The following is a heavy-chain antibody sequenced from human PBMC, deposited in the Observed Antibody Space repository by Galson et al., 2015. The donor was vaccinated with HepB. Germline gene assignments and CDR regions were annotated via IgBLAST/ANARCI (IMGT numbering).Heavy chain of an antibody. CDR2: ISAYNGNT. V-gene: IGHV1-18*01. Sequence: SVKVSCKASGYTFTRYGISWVRQAPGQGLEWMGWISAYNGNTNYAQKLQGRVTMTTDTSTSTAYMELRSLRSDDTAVYYCARDALRYDFWSGFEPNWFDPWGQGTLVTVSS. CDR3: ARDALRYDFWSGFEPNWFDP. D-gene: IGHD3-3*01. J-gene: IGHJ5*02. CDR1: GYTFTRYG.